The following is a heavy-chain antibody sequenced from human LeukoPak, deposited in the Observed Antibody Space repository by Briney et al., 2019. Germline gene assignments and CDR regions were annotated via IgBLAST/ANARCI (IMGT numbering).Heavy chain of an antibody. CDR2: INSDGRTT. J-gene: IGHJ4*02. CDR3: AMIKEG. V-gene: IGHV3-74*01. Sequence: PGGXLRLSCAASGFTFSNNWMHWVRQAPGKGLVWVSRINSDGRTTTYADSVKGRFTISRDNAKNTLYLQMNSLRAEDTAVYYCAMIKEGWGQGTLVTVSS. CDR1: GFTFSNNW. D-gene: IGHD3-22*01.